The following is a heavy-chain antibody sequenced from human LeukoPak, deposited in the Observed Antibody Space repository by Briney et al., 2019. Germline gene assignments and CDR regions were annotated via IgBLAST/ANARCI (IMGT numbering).Heavy chain of an antibody. CDR3: ARLADCSSSSCRSFDY. CDR1: GYPFTGYY. V-gene: IGHV1-2*02. CDR2: INPNSGFT. Sequence: ASVKVSCKASGYPFTGYYLHLVRQAPGQGLEWMGWINPNSGFTNYAQKFQVRVTMTRDTSISTAYMELSRLRSDDTAVYYCARLADCSSSSCRSFDYWGQGTLVTVSS. D-gene: IGHD2-2*01. J-gene: IGHJ4*02.